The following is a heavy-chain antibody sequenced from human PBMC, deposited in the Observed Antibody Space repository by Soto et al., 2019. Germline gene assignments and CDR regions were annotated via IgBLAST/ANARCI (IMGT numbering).Heavy chain of an antibody. CDR1: GFTFSSYA. D-gene: IGHD3-10*01. J-gene: IGHJ4*02. Sequence: PGGSLRLSCAASGFTFSSYAMSWVRQAPGKGLEWVSAISGSGGSTYYADCVKVRFTISRDNSKNTLYLQMNSLRAEDTAVYYRAKDSRITMGPVDYWGQGTLVTVSS. CDR2: ISGSGGST. V-gene: IGHV3-23*01. CDR3: AKDSRITMGPVDY.